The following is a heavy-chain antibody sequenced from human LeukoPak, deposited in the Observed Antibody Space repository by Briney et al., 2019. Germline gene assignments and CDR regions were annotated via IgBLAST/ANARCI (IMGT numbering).Heavy chain of an antibody. CDR2: IYHSGTA. J-gene: IGHJ4*02. Sequence: SETLSLTCTVSGYSINSAYYWGWIRQPPGKGLEWIGSIYHSGTAYYNPSLKSRVTISVDTSKNQFSLKLSSVTAADTAVYYCARETVIKKDFDYWGQGTLVNVSS. V-gene: IGHV4-38-2*02. CDR3: ARETVIKKDFDY. D-gene: IGHD4-23*01. CDR1: GYSINSAYY.